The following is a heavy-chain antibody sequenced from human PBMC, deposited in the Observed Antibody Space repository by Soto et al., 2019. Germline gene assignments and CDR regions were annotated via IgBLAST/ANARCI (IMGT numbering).Heavy chain of an antibody. Sequence: ASVKVSCKASGYSFTAYHMHWLRQAPGQGPEWMGWINPNDGGTNYAQNFQGRVSMTRDTSSSTGYMELTGLGSDDTAVYYCARDTVDGTDFWGQGTLVTVSS. J-gene: IGHJ4*01. V-gene: IGHV1-2*02. CDR2: INPNDGGT. D-gene: IGHD6-19*01. CDR3: ARDTVDGTDF. CDR1: GYSFTAYH.